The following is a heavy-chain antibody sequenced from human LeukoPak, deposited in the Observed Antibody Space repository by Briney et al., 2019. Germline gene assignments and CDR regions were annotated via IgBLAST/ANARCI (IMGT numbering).Heavy chain of an antibody. CDR3: ATPGIRDQYDFDS. CDR1: AVTFSSYW. V-gene: IGHV3-74*01. J-gene: IGHJ4*02. D-gene: IGHD6-13*01. Sequence: GGSLRLSCAASAVTFSSYWMHWVRQAPGEGLVWVSRINPDGSSTNYADSVKGRFTISRDNVKNTLYLQMNSLRAEDTAVYYCATPGIRDQYDFDSWGQGTLVTVSS. CDR2: INPDGSST.